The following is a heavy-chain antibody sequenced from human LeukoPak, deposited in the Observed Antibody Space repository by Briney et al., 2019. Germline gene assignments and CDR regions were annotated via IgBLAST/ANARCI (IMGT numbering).Heavy chain of an antibody. CDR1: GFTFSSYS. V-gene: IGHV3-48*01. Sequence: GGSLRLSCAASGFTFSSYSMNWVRQAPGKGLEWVSYISSSSSTIYYADSVKGRFTISRDNAKNSLYLQMNSLRAEDTAVYYCARDAEVGYFDSSNFYDYWGQGTLVTVSS. CDR2: ISSSSSTI. D-gene: IGHD3-22*01. J-gene: IGHJ4*02. CDR3: ARDAEVGYFDSSNFYDY.